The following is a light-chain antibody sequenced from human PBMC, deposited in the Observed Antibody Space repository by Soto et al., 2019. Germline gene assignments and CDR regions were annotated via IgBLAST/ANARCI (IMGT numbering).Light chain of an antibody. V-gene: IGLV1-51*01. CDR2: DDD. J-gene: IGLJ1*01. CDR3: GSWDSSLSAYV. Sequence: QSAMTQPPSVSAAPGQKVTISCSGSSSNIGGNSVSWYQQLPGTAPKLLIYDDDKRPSGIPDRFSGSNSGTSATLGITGFQTGDEADYYCGSWDSSLSAYVFATGTKLTVL. CDR1: SSNIGGNS.